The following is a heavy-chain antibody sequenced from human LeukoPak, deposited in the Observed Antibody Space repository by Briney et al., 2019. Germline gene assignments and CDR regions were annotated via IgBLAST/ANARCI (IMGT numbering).Heavy chain of an antibody. D-gene: IGHD3-22*01. CDR1: GGSISSSSYY. CDR2: INHSGST. V-gene: IGHV4-39*01. J-gene: IGHJ4*02. Sequence: PSETLSLTCTVSGGSISSSSYYWGWIRQPPGKGLEWIGEINHSGSTNYNPSLKSRVTISVDTSKNQFSLKLSSVTAADTAVYYCARRRAYYDSSGFFPNYFDYWGQGTLVTVSS. CDR3: ARRRAYYDSSGFFPNYFDY.